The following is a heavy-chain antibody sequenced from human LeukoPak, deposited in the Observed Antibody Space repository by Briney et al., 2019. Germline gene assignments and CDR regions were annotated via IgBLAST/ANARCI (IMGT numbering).Heavy chain of an antibody. CDR3: AKDGDILTGHFDY. Sequence: GGSLRLSCAASGFTFSSYGMSWVRQAPGKGLEWVSAISGSGGSTYYADSVKGRFTISRDNSKNTLYLQMNSLRAEDTAVYYCAKDGDILTGHFDYWGQGTLVTVSS. J-gene: IGHJ4*02. V-gene: IGHV3-23*01. CDR2: ISGSGGST. CDR1: GFTFSSYG. D-gene: IGHD3-9*01.